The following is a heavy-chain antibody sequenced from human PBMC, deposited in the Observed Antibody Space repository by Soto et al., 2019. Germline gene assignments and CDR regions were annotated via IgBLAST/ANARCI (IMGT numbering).Heavy chain of an antibody. CDR3: ARGEYYDYVWGSSPFDY. D-gene: IGHD3-16*01. CDR2: INPNSGGT. J-gene: IGHJ4*02. Sequence: QVQLVQSGAEVKKPGASVKVSCKASGYTFTGYYMHWVRQAPGQGLEWMGWINPNSGGTNYAQKFQGRVTMTRDTSISTAYMELSRLRSDDTAVYYCARGEYYDYVWGSSPFDYWGQGTLVTVSS. V-gene: IGHV1-2*02. CDR1: GYTFTGYY.